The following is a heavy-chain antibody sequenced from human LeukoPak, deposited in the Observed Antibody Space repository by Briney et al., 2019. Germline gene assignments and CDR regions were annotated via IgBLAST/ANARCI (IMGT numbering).Heavy chain of an antibody. V-gene: IGHV3-74*01. CDR3: ARVTVGRIVVVPAAMFWDYYYYYMDI. J-gene: IGHJ6*03. CDR1: GFTFSSYW. D-gene: IGHD2-2*01. Sequence: GGSLSLSCAASGFTFSSYWMHWVRQAPGKGLVWVSCINSGRSNIHYADSVKGRYTISRDNANNTLYLQMHSLRAEDTAVYYCARVTVGRIVVVPAAMFWDYYYYYMDIWGKGATVTVSS. CDR2: INSGRSNI.